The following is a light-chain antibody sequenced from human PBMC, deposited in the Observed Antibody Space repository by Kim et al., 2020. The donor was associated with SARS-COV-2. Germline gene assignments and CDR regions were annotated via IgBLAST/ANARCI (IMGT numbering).Light chain of an antibody. V-gene: IGKV3-20*01. Sequence: EIVLTQSPGTLSLSPGERATLSCRASQSISNDYLAWYQQKPGQAPRLLIYGASSRATGIPDRFSGSGSGTDFTLTISRLEPEDFAVYYCQHYGGSSYTFGQGTKLEI. J-gene: IGKJ2*01. CDR1: QSISNDY. CDR2: GAS. CDR3: QHYGGSSYT.